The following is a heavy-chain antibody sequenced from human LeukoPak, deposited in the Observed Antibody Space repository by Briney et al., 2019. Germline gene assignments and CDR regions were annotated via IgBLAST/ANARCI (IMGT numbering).Heavy chain of an antibody. D-gene: IGHD6-25*01. CDR1: GFTFSDAW. Sequence: GGSLRLSCVASGFTFSDAWMSWVRQAPGKGLEWVGRIKSKIDGGTIDNAAPVKGRFTISRDDSRNTLYLQMNSLKTEDTAVYYCTTRRQDGCWGQGTLVTVS. J-gene: IGHJ4*02. CDR3: TTRRQDGC. CDR2: IKSKIDGGTI. V-gene: IGHV3-15*01.